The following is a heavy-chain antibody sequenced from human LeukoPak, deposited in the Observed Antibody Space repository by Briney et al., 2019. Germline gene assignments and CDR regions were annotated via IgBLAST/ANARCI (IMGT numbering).Heavy chain of an antibody. Sequence: ASLKVSCKASGYTFTTYDINWVRQAPGQGLEWMGYMNPNSGNTGSSQRVHGRLTMTRSTSINTAYMELSSLKYEDTAVYFSARVCYGDNPLSLWGQGTMVTVSS. CDR2: MNPNSGNT. CDR1: GYTFTTYD. CDR3: ARVCYGDNPLSL. D-gene: IGHD2-2*01. J-gene: IGHJ3*01. V-gene: IGHV1-8*01.